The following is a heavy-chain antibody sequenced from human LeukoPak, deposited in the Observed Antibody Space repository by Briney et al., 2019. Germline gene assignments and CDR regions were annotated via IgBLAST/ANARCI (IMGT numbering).Heavy chain of an antibody. CDR2: ISWNSGSI. CDR3: AKDIGSSWYGRDACDI. Sequence: GRSLRLSCAASGFTFGDYAMHWVRQAPGKGLEWVSGISWNSGSIGYADSVKGRFTISRDNAKNSLYLQMNSLRAEDMALYYCAKDIGSSWYGRDACDIWGQGTMVTVSS. CDR1: GFTFGDYA. V-gene: IGHV3-9*03. D-gene: IGHD6-13*01. J-gene: IGHJ3*02.